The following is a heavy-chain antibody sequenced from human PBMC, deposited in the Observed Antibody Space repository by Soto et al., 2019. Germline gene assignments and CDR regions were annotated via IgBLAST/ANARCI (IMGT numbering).Heavy chain of an antibody. CDR2: INWDDDK. D-gene: IGHD2-2*01. V-gene: IGHV2-70*01. J-gene: IGHJ4*02. Sequence: SGPTLVNPTQTLTLTCTFSGFSLNTNGMCVSWIRQPPGKALEWLAHINWDDDKYYSTSLKTRLTISKDTSKNQVVLTLTNIDPEDTATYYCARFCNPPAGRDRWYHDYWGQGTLVTVSS. CDR3: ARFCNPPAGRDRWYHDY. CDR1: GFSLNTNGMC.